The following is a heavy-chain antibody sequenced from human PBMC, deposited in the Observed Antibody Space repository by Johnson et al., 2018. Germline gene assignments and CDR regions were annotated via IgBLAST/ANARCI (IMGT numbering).Heavy chain of an antibody. J-gene: IGHJ6*03. CDR2: MNPNSGNT. CDR1: GYTFTSYD. D-gene: IGHD5/OR15-5a*01. Sequence: QVQLVQSGAEVKKPGASVRVSCKASGYTFTSYDINWVRQATGQGLEWMGWMNPNSGNTGYAQKFQGRVTMTRNTSISTAYMELSSLRSEDTAVYYCARAYRVYGSYFYYMDVWGKGTTVTVSS. V-gene: IGHV1-8*01. CDR3: ARAYRVYGSYFYYMDV.